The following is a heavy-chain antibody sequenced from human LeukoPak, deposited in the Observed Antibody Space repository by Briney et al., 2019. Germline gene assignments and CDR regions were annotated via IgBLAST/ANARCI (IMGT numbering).Heavy chain of an antibody. V-gene: IGHV4-34*01. CDR3: ARFPGWYFDL. CDR1: GGSFSGYF. CDR2: INHSGST. Sequence: SETLSLTCAVYGGSFSGYFLSWIRQPPGKGLEWIGEINHSGSTNYNPSLKSRVTISVDTSKNQFSLKLSSVTAADTAVYYCARFPGWYFDLWGRGTLVTVSS. J-gene: IGHJ2*01.